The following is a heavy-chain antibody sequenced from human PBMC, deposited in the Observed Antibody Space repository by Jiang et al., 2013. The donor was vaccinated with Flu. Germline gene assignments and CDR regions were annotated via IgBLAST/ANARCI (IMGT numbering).Heavy chain of an antibody. J-gene: IGHJ5*02. CDR3: ARWSLSGYDKSGWFDP. V-gene: IGHV2-5*02. CDR2: IYWDDDK. D-gene: IGHD5-12*01. Sequence: KPTQTLTLTCTFSGFSLSTSGVGVGWIRQPPGKALEWLALIYWDDDKRYSPSLKSRLTITKDTSKNQVVLTMTNMDPVDTATYYCARWSLSGYDKSGWFDPWGQGTLGHRLL. CDR1: GFSLSTSGVG.